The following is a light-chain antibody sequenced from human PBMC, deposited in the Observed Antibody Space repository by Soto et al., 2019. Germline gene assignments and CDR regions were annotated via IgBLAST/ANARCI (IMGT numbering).Light chain of an antibody. J-gene: IGLJ2*01. Sequence: QSALTQPPSASGSPGQSVTISCTVTSSDFGGYKYVSWYQQHPGKAPKLMIYEVSERPSGVPDRFSGSKSGNTASLTVSGLQAEDEADYYCSSYAGSNNFVIFGGGTKLTVL. CDR2: EVS. CDR3: SSYAGSNNFVI. CDR1: SSDFGGYKY. V-gene: IGLV2-8*01.